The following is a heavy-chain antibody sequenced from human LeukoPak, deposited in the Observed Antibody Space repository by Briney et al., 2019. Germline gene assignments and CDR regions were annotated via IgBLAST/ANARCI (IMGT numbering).Heavy chain of an antibody. CDR2: INHSGST. CDR1: GGSFSGYY. J-gene: IGHJ4*02. CDR3: ARGLTYYYDSSGTKGRNYFDY. Sequence: SETLSLTCAVYGGSFSGYYWSWIRQPPGKGLEWIGEINHSGSTNYNPSLKSRVTISVDTSKNQFSPKLSSVTAADTAVYYCARGLTYYYDSSGTKGRNYFDYWGQGTLVTVSS. D-gene: IGHD3-22*01. V-gene: IGHV4-34*01.